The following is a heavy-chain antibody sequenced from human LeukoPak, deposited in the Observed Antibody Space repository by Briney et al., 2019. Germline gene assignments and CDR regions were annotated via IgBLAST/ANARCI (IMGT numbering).Heavy chain of an antibody. CDR2: IIPIFGTA. Sequence: ASVKVSCKASGGTFSSYAISWVRQAPGQGLEWMGGIIPIFGTANYAQKFQGRVTITADESTSTAYMELSSLRSEDTAVYYCARETTVVTPGKFDYWGQGTLVTVSS. CDR3: ARETTVVTPGKFDY. CDR1: GGTFSSYA. D-gene: IGHD4-23*01. J-gene: IGHJ4*02. V-gene: IGHV1-69*13.